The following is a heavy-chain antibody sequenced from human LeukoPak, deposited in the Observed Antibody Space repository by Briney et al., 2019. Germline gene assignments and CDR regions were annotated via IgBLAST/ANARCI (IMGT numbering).Heavy chain of an antibody. CDR3: ARRNDFGI. V-gene: IGHV4-59*08. CDR1: GGSISGDH. J-gene: IGHJ3*02. CDR2: VYSSGNT. Sequence: SETLSLTCTVSGGSISGDHWDWIRQPPGKGLEWIGYVYSSGNTNYNPSLKSRVTISIDTSKNQFSLKLSSVTAADTAVYYCARRNDFGIWGQGTMVTVSS.